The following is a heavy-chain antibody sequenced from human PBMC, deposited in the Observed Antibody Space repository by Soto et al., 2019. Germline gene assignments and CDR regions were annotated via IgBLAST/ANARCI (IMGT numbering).Heavy chain of an antibody. J-gene: IGHJ4*02. CDR3: GRDGALGDTAVVDS. Sequence: QVQLVESGGGVVKPGKSLRLSCAASGFTFSTYGMLWVRQAPGKGLEWVAVIWYDGSNKYHGDSLKGRFTISRDNSKNNLYLQINNLRAEDTAVYYCGRDGALGDTAVVDSWGQGTLVTVSS. D-gene: IGHD5-18*01. CDR1: GFTFSTYG. CDR2: IWYDGSNK. V-gene: IGHV3-33*01.